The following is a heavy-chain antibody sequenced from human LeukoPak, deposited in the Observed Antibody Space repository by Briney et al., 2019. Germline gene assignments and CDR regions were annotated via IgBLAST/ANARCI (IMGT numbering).Heavy chain of an antibody. D-gene: IGHD2-15*01. J-gene: IGHJ4*02. CDR1: GGTFSSYA. CDR3: AWYSDGGSSDYFDY. Sequence: SVKVSCKASGGTFSSYAISWVRQAPGQGLEWMGRIIPILGIANYAQKFQGRVTITADKSTSTAYMELSSLRSEDTAVYYCAWYSDGGSSDYFDYWGQGTLVTVSS. CDR2: IIPILGIA. V-gene: IGHV1-69*04.